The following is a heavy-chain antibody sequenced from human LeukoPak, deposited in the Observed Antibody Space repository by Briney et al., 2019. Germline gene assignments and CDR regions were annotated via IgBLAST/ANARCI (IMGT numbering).Heavy chain of an antibody. CDR3: ARLRVRPSQMTTVSTFDN. D-gene: IGHD4-17*01. J-gene: IGHJ4*02. CDR2: IKQDGSEK. CDR1: GFNFGSHW. Sequence: GGSLRLSCAASGFNFGSHWMTWVRQAPGKGLEWVANIKQDGSEKYYVDSVKGRSTISRDNARNSLYLQMNSLRVEDTAVYYCARLRVRPSQMTTVSTFDNWGQGTLVTVSS. V-gene: IGHV3-7*01.